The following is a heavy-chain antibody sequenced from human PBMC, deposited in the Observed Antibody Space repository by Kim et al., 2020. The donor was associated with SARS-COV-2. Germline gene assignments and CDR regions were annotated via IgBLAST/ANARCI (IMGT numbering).Heavy chain of an antibody. CDR2: INHSGST. Sequence: SETLSLTCAVYGGSFSGYYWSWIRQPPGKGLEWIGEINHSGSTNYNPSLKSRVTISVDTSKNQFSLKLSSVTAADTAVYYCARSSSSSPFDYWGQGTLVT. CDR1: GGSFSGYY. V-gene: IGHV4-34*01. D-gene: IGHD6-6*01. CDR3: ARSSSSSPFDY. J-gene: IGHJ4*02.